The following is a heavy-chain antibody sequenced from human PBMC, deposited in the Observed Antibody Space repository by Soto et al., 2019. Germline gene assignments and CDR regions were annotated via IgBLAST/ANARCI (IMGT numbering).Heavy chain of an antibody. CDR2: ISVHNGNT. CDR1: GYTFTSYG. J-gene: IGHJ4*02. Sequence: QVQLVQSGAEVKKPGASVKVSCKASGYTFTSYGISWVRQAPGQGLEWMGWISVHNGNTKYAQKLRGRVTITTDTSTSTAYMEMRSLRSDDTSVYYCARDRRYGFCDYWGQGTLVTVSS. V-gene: IGHV1-18*01. D-gene: IGHD5-18*01. CDR3: ARDRRYGFCDY.